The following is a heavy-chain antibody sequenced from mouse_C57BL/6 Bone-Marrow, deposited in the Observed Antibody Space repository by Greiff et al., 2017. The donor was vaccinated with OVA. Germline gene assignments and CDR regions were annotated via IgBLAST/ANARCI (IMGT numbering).Heavy chain of an antibody. J-gene: IGHJ1*03. CDR3: ARWYYYGSSPWYFDV. V-gene: IGHV1-18*01. Sequence: SGPELVKPGASVKIPCKASGYTFTDYNMDWVKQSHGKSLEWIGDINPNNGGTIYNQKFKGKATLTVDKSSSTAYMELRSLTSEDTAVYYCARWYYYGSSPWYFDVWGTGTTVTVSS. CDR2: INPNNGGT. CDR1: GYTFTDYN. D-gene: IGHD1-1*01.